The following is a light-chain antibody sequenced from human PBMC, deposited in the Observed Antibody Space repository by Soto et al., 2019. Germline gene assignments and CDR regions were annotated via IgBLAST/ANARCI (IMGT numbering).Light chain of an antibody. Sequence: DIVMTQSPLSLPVTPGEPASISCRSSQSVLHSNGYNYLDWYLQKPGQSPQLLIYWGSNRASGVLDRFSGSGSGTDFTLQISRVEAADVGVYYCMQALQTPPYTFGQGTKLEIK. V-gene: IGKV2-28*01. CDR3: MQALQTPPYT. J-gene: IGKJ2*01. CDR2: WGS. CDR1: QSVLHSNGYNY.